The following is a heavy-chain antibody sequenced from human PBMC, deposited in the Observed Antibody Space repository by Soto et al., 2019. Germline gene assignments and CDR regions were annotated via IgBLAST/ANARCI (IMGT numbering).Heavy chain of an antibody. CDR2: IYYSGST. Sequence: QVQLQESDPGLVKPSETLSLTCTVSGGSISSYYWSWIRQPPGKGLEWIGYIYYSGSTNYNPSLKGRVTISVDTSKNQFSLKLSSVTAADTAVYYCARGYPYYDILTGYSGSYFDYWGQGTLVTVSS. D-gene: IGHD3-9*01. CDR1: GGSISSYY. CDR3: ARGYPYYDILTGYSGSYFDY. J-gene: IGHJ4*02. V-gene: IGHV4-59*01.